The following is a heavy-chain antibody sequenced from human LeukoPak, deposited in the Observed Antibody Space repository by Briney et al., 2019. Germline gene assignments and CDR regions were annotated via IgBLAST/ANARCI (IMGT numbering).Heavy chain of an antibody. CDR2: INTNTGNP. Sequence: ASVNVSCKASGYTFTSYDINWVRQATGQGLEWMGWINTNTGNPTYAQGFTGRFVFSLDTSVSTAYLQISSLKAEDTAVYYCARDPAVGQLWGQGTLVTVSS. CDR3: ARDPAVGQL. CDR1: GYTFTSYD. D-gene: IGHD6-13*01. V-gene: IGHV7-4-1*02. J-gene: IGHJ4*02.